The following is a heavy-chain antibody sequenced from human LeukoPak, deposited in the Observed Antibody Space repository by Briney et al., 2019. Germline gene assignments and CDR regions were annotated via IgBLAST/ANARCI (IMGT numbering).Heavy chain of an antibody. CDR2: ISGSGGST. V-gene: IGHV3-23*01. CDR3: AKWAPWGFSRDYYDSSGYYRSLDY. CDR1: GFTFSSYG. J-gene: IGHJ4*02. D-gene: IGHD3-22*01. Sequence: PGGSLRLSCAASGFTFSSYGMSWVRQAPGKGLEWVSAISGSGGSTYYADSVKGRFTISRDNSKNTLYLQMNSLRAEDTAVYYCAKWAPWGFSRDYYDSSGYYRSLDYWGQGTLVTVSS.